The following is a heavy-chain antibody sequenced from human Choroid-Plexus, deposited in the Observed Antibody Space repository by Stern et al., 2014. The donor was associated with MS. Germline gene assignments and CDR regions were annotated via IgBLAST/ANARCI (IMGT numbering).Heavy chain of an antibody. Sequence: VQLVQSGAHAKPPGESLKISCKGSGYNFGDYWIGWVRQKPGKGLEWMGTIFPADSDSRYSPSFEGQVTISADESISTAFLQSSSLKASDTGIYYCARHQPAATFAMDVWGQGTTVIVSS. CDR2: IFPADSDS. J-gene: IGHJ6*02. CDR3: ARHQPAATFAMDV. V-gene: IGHV5-51*01. CDR1: GYNFGDYW. D-gene: IGHD2-2*01.